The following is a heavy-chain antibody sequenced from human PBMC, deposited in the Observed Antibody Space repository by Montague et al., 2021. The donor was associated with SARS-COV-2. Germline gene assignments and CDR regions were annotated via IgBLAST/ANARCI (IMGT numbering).Heavy chain of an antibody. D-gene: IGHD3-10*01. CDR3: ARRGAPGSRGSQNFFPY. CDR2: VYYNGNT. J-gene: IGHJ4*02. Sequence: SETLSLTCTVSGGSLSNDGYYWAWIRQPPGKGLEWLGSVYYNGNTYYNPALNSRVATSADPSKNHFSLELTSVTAADTAIYYCARRGAPGSRGSQNFFPYWGQGALVIVSS. V-gene: IGHV4-39*01. CDR1: GGSLSNDGYY.